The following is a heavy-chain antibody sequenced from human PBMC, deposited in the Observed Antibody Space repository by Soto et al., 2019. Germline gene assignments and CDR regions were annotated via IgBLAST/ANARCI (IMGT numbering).Heavy chain of an antibody. Sequence: GGSLRLSCAASGFTFSSYAMSWVRQAPGKGLEWVSAISGSGGSTYYADSVKGRFTISRDNSKNTLYLQMNSLRAEDTAVYYCAKVDIVVVVAAHFAFDIWGQGTMVTVSS. CDR2: ISGSGGST. J-gene: IGHJ3*02. V-gene: IGHV3-23*01. CDR1: GFTFSSYA. D-gene: IGHD2-15*01. CDR3: AKVDIVVVVAAHFAFDI.